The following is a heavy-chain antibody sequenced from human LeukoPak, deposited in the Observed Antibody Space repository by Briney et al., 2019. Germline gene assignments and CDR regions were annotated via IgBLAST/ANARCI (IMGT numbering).Heavy chain of an antibody. V-gene: IGHV3-23*01. CDR3: AKQLWFGESYSVGLGMDV. CDR1: GLSFSSFA. CDR2: IRGNGET. J-gene: IGHJ6*02. Sequence: GGSLRLSCAASGLSFSSFAMSWVRQGPARGLEWVSSIRGNGETYYSDSVKGRFTISRDNSKNTLYLQMNSLRAEDTAVYYCAKQLWFGESYSVGLGMDVWGQGTTVTVSS. D-gene: IGHD3-10*01.